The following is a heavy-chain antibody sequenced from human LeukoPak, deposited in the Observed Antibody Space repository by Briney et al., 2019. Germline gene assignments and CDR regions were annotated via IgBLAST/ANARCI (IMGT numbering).Heavy chain of an antibody. CDR2: INHSGST. CDR3: ARVGQQLVPRTLDFDY. CDR1: GFTFSSYS. D-gene: IGHD6-13*01. Sequence: AGGSLRLSCAASGFTFSSYSMNWIRQPPGKGLEWIGEINHSGSTNYNPSLKSRVTISVDTSKNQFSLKLSSVTAADTAVYHCARVGQQLVPRTLDFDYWGQGTLVTVSS. J-gene: IGHJ4*02. V-gene: IGHV4-34*01.